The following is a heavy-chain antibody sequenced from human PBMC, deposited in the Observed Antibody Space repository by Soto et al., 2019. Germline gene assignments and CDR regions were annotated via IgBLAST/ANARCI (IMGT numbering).Heavy chain of an antibody. J-gene: IGHJ4*02. CDR2: INHSGST. D-gene: IGHD6-19*01. V-gene: IGHV4-34*01. CDR3: AKAVAKISPFDY. CDR1: GGSFSGYY. Sequence: SETLSLTCAVYGGSFSGYYWSWIRQPPGKGLEWIGEINHSGSTYYNPSLKSRVTISVDTSKNQFSLKLSSVTAADTAVYYCAKAVAKISPFDYWGQGTLVTVSS.